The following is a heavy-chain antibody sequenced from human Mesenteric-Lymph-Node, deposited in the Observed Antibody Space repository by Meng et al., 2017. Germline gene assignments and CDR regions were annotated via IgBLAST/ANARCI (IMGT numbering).Heavy chain of an antibody. V-gene: IGHV3-23*01. CDR1: GFTFSSYW. CDR2: ISSSGGST. J-gene: IGHJ4*02. CDR3: AKITS. Sequence: GESLKISCAASGFTFSSYWMSWVRRAPGKGLEWVSTISSSGGSTYFADSVKGRFTISRDNSKNTLFLQMNSLRAEDTAVYYCAKITSWGQGTLVTVSS.